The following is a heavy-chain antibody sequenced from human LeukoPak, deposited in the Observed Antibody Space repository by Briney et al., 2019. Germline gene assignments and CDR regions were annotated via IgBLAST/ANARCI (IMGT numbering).Heavy chain of an antibody. CDR3: ARDIMLYMDV. Sequence: PGGSLRLSCAASGFTFSSYSMNWVRQAPGEGLEWVSSISSSSSYIYYADSVKGRFTISRDNAKNSLYLQMNSLRAEDTAVYYCARDIMLYMDVWGKGTTVTVSS. J-gene: IGHJ6*03. D-gene: IGHD3-16*01. CDR2: ISSSSSYI. CDR1: GFTFSSYS. V-gene: IGHV3-21*01.